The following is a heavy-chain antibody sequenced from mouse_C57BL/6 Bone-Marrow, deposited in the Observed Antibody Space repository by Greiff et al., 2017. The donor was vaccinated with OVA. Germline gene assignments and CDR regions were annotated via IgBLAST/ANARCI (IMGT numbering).Heavy chain of an antibody. CDR1: GFTFSSYA. Sequence: EVMLVESGGGLVKPGGSLKLSCAASGFTFSSYAMSWVRQTPEKRLEWVATISDGGSYTYYPDNVKGRFTISRDNAKNNLYLQMSHLKSEDIAMYYCARDCLFLEYWGQGTLVTVAA. CDR2: ISDGGSYT. V-gene: IGHV5-4*01. J-gene: IGHJ3*01. CDR3: ARDCLFLEY.